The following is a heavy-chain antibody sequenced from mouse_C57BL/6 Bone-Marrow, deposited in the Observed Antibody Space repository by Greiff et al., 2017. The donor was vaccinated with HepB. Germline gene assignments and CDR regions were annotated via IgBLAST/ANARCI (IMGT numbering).Heavy chain of an antibody. J-gene: IGHJ2*01. Sequence: VQLQQSGTVLARPGASVKMSCKTSGYTFTSYWMHWVKQRPGQGLEWIGAIYPGNSDTSYNQKFKGKAKLTAVTSASTAYMELSSLTNEDSAVYYCTRWGYYGSSYVDYFDYWGQGTTLTVSS. CDR3: TRWGYYGSSYVDYFDY. CDR2: IYPGNSDT. V-gene: IGHV1-5*01. CDR1: GYTFTSYW. D-gene: IGHD1-1*01.